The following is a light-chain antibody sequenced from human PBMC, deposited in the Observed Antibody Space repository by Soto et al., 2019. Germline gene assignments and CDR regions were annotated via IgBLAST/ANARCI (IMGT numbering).Light chain of an antibody. CDR2: GAS. CDR1: QSVSSNH. J-gene: IGKJ5*01. V-gene: IGKV3D-20*02. CDR3: QQRSTWPT. Sequence: EIVLTQSPGTLSVCRGERATRCCRASQSVSSNHLAWYQQKPGQAPRPLIYGASTRASGIPDRFSGSGSGTDFTLTISRLEPEDLAVYYCQQRSTWPTFGQGTRLEIK.